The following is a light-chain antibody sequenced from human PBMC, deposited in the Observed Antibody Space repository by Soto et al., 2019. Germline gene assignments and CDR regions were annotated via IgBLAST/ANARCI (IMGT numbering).Light chain of an antibody. J-gene: IGKJ1*01. CDR3: QQYYSSPQM. CDR1: QTILHSSNNKDF. Sequence: DIVMTQSPDSLAVSLGERATINCTSSQTILHSSNNKDFLAWYQQKPGQPPKLLIYWASTRDSGVPARFSGSGSGTDFTLTISSLQAEEVAVYYCQQYYSSPQMVGQGTKVDNK. V-gene: IGKV4-1*01. CDR2: WAS.